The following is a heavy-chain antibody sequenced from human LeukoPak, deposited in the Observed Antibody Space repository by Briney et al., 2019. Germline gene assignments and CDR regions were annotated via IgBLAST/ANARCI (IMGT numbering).Heavy chain of an antibody. V-gene: IGHV1-69*13. CDR3: ARVYLKRDYYDSSAYFSFDY. Sequence: GASVKVSCKASGGTFSRYAISWVRQAPGQGLEWMGEIIPIFGTANYAQKFQGRITITADDSTSTAYMELSSLRSEDTAVYYCARVYLKRDYYDSSAYFSFDYWGQGTLVTVSS. CDR2: IIPIFGTA. D-gene: IGHD3-22*01. J-gene: IGHJ4*02. CDR1: GGTFSRYA.